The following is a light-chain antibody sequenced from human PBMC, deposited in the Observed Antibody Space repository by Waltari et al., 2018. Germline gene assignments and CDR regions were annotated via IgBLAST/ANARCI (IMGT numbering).Light chain of an antibody. CDR3: HQYYDTLWT. CDR1: LSLFYSSDNKNY. J-gene: IGKJ1*01. Sequence: IVMTQSPDSLAVSLGERATINCKSSLSLFYSSDNKNYLGWYQQKPGQAPKLLIYWASGREPGVPDRFSGSGSGTDFTLTISTVQAEDVAVYYCHQYYDTLWTFGQGTKVGIK. V-gene: IGKV4-1*01. CDR2: WAS.